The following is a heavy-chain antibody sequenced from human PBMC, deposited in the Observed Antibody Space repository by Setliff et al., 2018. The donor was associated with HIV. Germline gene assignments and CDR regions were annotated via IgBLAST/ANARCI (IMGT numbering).Heavy chain of an antibody. V-gene: IGHV4-34*01. Sequence: SETLSLTCAVYGGSFSGYYWSWIRQAPGKGLEWIGEIDHSGSTNYNPSLKSRVTISVDASKNQFSLKLSSVTAADTAVYYCNIYYYYYMDVWGKGTTVTVSS. CDR2: IDHSGST. CDR3: NIYYYYYMDV. CDR1: GGSFSGYY. J-gene: IGHJ6*03.